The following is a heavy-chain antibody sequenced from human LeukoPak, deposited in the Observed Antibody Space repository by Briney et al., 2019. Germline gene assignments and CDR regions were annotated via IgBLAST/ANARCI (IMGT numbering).Heavy chain of an antibody. V-gene: IGHV3-74*01. Sequence: PGGSLRLSCAASGFTVSSNYMSWVRQAPGKGLVWVSRINTDGSSTSYADSVKGRFTISRDNAKNTLFLQMNSLRVDDTAIYYCARDPGAMIQGAFDYWGQGTLVTVSS. CDR3: ARDPGAMIQGAFDY. J-gene: IGHJ4*02. D-gene: IGHD5-12*01. CDR1: GFTVSSNY. CDR2: INTDGSST.